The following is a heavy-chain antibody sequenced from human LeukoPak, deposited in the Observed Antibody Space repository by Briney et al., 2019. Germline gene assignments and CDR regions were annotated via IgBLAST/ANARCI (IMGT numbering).Heavy chain of an antibody. D-gene: IGHD3-3*01. J-gene: IGHJ4*02. Sequence: PGGSLRLSCAASGFTFSSYWMHWVRQAPGKGLVWVSRINSDGSSTGYADSVKGRFTISRDNAKNTLYLQMNSLRAEDTAVYYCARDPEWLLYRYLDYWGQGTLVTVSS. CDR1: GFTFSSYW. CDR3: ARDPEWLLYRYLDY. CDR2: INSDGSST. V-gene: IGHV3-74*01.